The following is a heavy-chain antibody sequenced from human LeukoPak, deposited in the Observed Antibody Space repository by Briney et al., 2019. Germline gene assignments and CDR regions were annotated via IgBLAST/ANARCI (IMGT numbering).Heavy chain of an antibody. J-gene: IGHJ4*02. CDR2: IVVGSGNT. Sequence: SVKVSCKTSGFIFTSSAMQWVRQARGQRLEWIGWIVVGSGNTNYAQKFQERATITVDMSTSTAYMELSSLRSEDTAVYYCAADPYYYGSGSYNAGMDYWGQGTLVTVSS. D-gene: IGHD3-10*01. V-gene: IGHV1-58*02. CDR3: AADPYYYGSGSYNAGMDY. CDR1: GFIFTSSA.